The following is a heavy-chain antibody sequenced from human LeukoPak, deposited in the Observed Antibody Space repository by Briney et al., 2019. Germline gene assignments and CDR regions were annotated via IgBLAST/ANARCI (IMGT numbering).Heavy chain of an antibody. V-gene: IGHV1-18*01. CDR1: GYTFSSDG. CDR2: ISSYNGNT. CDR3: ARLRSTYWYFDL. D-gene: IGHD4-17*01. J-gene: IGHJ2*01. Sequence: ASVKVSCKASGYTFSSDGISWVRQAPGQGLEWMGWISSYNGNTKYAEKLQGRVTMTTDTSTSTAYMELRSLRSDDTAVYYCARLRSTYWYFDLWGRGTLVTVSS.